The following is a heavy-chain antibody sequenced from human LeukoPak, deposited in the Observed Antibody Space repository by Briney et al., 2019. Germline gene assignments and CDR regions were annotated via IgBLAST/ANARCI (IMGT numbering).Heavy chain of an antibody. J-gene: IGHJ2*01. CDR3: ARGGYSYGEYWYFDL. V-gene: IGHV3-74*01. D-gene: IGHD5-18*01. CDR2: INSDGSST. Sequence: PGGSLRLSCAASGFTFSSYWMHWVRQAPGKGLVRVSRINSDGSSTSYADSVKGRFTISRDNAKNTLYLQMNSLRAEDTAVYYCARGGYSYGEYWYFDLWGRGTLVTVSS. CDR1: GFTFSSYW.